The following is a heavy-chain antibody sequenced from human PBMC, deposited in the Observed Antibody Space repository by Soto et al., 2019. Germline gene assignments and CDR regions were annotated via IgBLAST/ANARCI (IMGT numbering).Heavy chain of an antibody. J-gene: IGHJ4*02. Sequence: QVQLQESGPGLVKPSETLSLTCTVSGGSISSYYWSWIRQPPGKGLEWIGYIYYSGSTNYNPSLKSRVTISVDTSKNQFSRKLSSVTAADTAVYYCARGQGSMIVNLYYFDYWGQGTLVTVSS. CDR2: IYYSGST. CDR1: GGSISSYY. D-gene: IGHD3-22*01. V-gene: IGHV4-59*01. CDR3: ARGQGSMIVNLYYFDY.